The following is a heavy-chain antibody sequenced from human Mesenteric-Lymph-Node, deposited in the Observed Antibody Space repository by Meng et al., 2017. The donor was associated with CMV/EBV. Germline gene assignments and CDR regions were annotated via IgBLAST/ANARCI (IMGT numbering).Heavy chain of an antibody. CDR2: IHYDGSSI. J-gene: IGHJ4*02. Sequence: GESLKISCAASGFTVSSNSMSWVRQAPGKGLEWVTFIHYDGSSIDYADSVKGRYTISRDNSKNTLYLQMNSLRPEDTAVYYCAKDFKWHIDYWGQGTLVTVSS. D-gene: IGHD2-21*01. CDR3: AKDFKWHIDY. CDR1: GFTVSSNS. V-gene: IGHV3-30*02.